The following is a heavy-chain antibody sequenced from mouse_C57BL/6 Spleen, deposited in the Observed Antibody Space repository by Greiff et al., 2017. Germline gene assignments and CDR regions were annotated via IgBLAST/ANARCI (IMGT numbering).Heavy chain of an antibody. CDR3: ARGYSNSWFAY. CDR2: IDPSDSET. D-gene: IGHD2-5*01. J-gene: IGHJ3*01. V-gene: IGHV1-52*01. CDR1: GYTFTSYW. Sequence: QVQLQQPGAELVRPGSSVKLSCKASGYTFTSYWMHWVKQRPIQGLEWIGNIDPSDSETHYNQKFKDKATLTVDKSSSTAYMQLSSLTSEDSAVYYCARGYSNSWFAYWGQGTLVTVSA.